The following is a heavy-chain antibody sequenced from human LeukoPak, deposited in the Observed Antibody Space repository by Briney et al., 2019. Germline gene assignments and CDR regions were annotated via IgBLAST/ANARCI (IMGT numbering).Heavy chain of an antibody. D-gene: IGHD3-22*01. Sequence: GASVKVSCKASGYTFTGYYMHWVRQAPGQGLEWMGWINPNSGGTNYAQKFQGRVTMTRDTSISTAYMELSRLRSDDTAVYYCARLITMIVVVRDAFDIWGRGTMVTVSS. CDR3: ARLITMIVVVRDAFDI. J-gene: IGHJ3*02. CDR2: INPNSGGT. CDR1: GYTFTGYY. V-gene: IGHV1-2*02.